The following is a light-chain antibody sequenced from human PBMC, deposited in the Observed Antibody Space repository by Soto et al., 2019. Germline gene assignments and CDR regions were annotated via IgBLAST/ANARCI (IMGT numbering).Light chain of an antibody. CDR2: AES. CDR3: QQSNSFPLT. V-gene: IGKV1D-12*01. J-gene: IGKJ4*01. CDR1: QGISTW. Sequence: DIQMTQSPSYVSASVGDRVTITCRASQGISTWLAWYQQKPGKAPQLLIYAESNLQSGVPARFSGSRSGTDFTLTISSLQPEDFATYYCQQSNSFPLTFGGGTKVGIK.